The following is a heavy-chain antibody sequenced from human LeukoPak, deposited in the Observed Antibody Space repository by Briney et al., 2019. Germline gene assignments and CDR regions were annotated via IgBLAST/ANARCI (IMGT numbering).Heavy chain of an antibody. CDR3: ARGVSSIAAAGDAFDI. CDR1: GFTVSSNY. Sequence: GGSLRLSCAASGFTVSSNYMSWVRQAPGKGLEWVSVIYSGGSTYYANSVKGRFTISRHNSKNTLYLQMNSLRAEDTAVYYCARGVSSIAAAGDAFDIWGQGTMVTVSS. J-gene: IGHJ3*02. CDR2: IYSGGST. V-gene: IGHV3-53*04. D-gene: IGHD6-13*01.